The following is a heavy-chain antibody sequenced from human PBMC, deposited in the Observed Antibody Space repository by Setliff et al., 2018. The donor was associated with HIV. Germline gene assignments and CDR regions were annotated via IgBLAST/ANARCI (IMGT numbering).Heavy chain of an antibody. J-gene: IGHJ6*03. D-gene: IGHD3-3*01. CDR2: IYIGGSST. V-gene: IGHV3-23*03. CDR1: GFTFNNDA. Sequence: PGGSLRLSCAASGFTFNNDAMSWVRQAPGKGLEWVSVIYIGGSSTYYADSVKGRFTISRDKSRNTVFLQMNSLRAEDTAVYYCASAHSSLSVYYYYMDVWGKGTTGTVS. CDR3: ASAHSSLSVYYYYMDV.